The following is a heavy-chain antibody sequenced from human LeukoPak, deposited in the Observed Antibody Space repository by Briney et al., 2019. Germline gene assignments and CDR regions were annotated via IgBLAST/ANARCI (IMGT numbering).Heavy chain of an antibody. J-gene: IGHJ5*02. CDR3: ARERGVAVAGEGVDP. CDR2: ISPSGGST. CDR1: GYTFTTYG. D-gene: IGHD6-19*01. V-gene: IGHV1-46*01. Sequence: ASVKVSCKASGYTFTTYGISWVRQAPGQGLEWMGIISPSGGSTTYAQKFQGRVTLTRDTSTSTVYMELSSLRSEETAVYYCARERGVAVAGEGVDPWGQGTLVTVSS.